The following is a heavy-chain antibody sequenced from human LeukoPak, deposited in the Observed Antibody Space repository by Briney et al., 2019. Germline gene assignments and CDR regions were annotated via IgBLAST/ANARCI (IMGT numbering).Heavy chain of an antibody. Sequence: GGSLRLSCAASGFTFSSYAMHWVRQAPGKGLEWVAVISHDGSNKYYADSVKGRFTISRDNSKNTLYLQMNSLRAEDTAVYYCARGQYSGRCFDYWGQGTLVTVSS. CDR3: ARGQYSGRCFDY. D-gene: IGHD1-26*01. J-gene: IGHJ4*02. V-gene: IGHV3-30*04. CDR2: ISHDGSNK. CDR1: GFTFSSYA.